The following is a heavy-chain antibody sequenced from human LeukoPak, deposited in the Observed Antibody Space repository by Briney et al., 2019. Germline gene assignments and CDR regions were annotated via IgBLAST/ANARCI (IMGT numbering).Heavy chain of an antibody. CDR1: GGSINSISYF. J-gene: IGHJ4*02. Sequence: SETLSLTCTLSGGSINSISYFWGWIRQSPGRGLSLEWIGNIDYSGKTYYNPSLKSRVTISIDTSKNQFSLRLSSVTAADTAMYYCAVESSSYRSIGNCGLGALVTVSS. D-gene: IGHD3-22*01. V-gene: IGHV4-39*01. CDR2: IDYSGKT. CDR3: AVESSSYRSIGN.